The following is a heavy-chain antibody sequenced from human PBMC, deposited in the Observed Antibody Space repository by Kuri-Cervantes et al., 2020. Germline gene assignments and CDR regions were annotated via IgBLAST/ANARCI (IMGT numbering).Heavy chain of an antibody. V-gene: IGHV3-30*04. D-gene: IGHD2-21*02. CDR3: ARGVNVVVTAPVVDY. CDR1: GFTFSSYA. CDR2: ISYDGSNK. J-gene: IGHJ4*02. Sequence: GGSLRLSCAASGFTFSSYAMPWVRQAPGKGLEWVAVISYDGSNKYYADSVKGRFTISRDNSKNTLYLQMNSLRAEDTAVYYCARGVNVVVTAPVVDYWGQGTLVTVSS.